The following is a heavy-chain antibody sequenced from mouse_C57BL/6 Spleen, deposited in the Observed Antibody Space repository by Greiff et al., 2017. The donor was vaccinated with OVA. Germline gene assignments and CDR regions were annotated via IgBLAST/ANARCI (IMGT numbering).Heavy chain of an antibody. V-gene: IGHV1-26*01. CDR1: GYTFTDYY. J-gene: IGHJ2*01. Sequence: VQLQQSGPELVKPGASVKISCKASGYTFTDYYMNWVKQSHGKSLEWIGDINPNNGGTSYNQKFKGKATLTVDKSSSTAYMELRSLTSEDSAVYYCARRGDYDVGFDYWGQGTTLTVSS. CDR3: ARRGDYDVGFDY. CDR2: INPNNGGT. D-gene: IGHD2-4*01.